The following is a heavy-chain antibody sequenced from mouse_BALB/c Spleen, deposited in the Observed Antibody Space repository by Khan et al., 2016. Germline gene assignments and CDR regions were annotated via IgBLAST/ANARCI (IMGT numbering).Heavy chain of an antibody. V-gene: IGHV2-6-7*01. D-gene: IGHD2-2*01. CDR2: IWGDGST. Sequence: QVQLKESGPGLVAPSQSLSITCTVSGFSIIAYGVNWVRQPPGKGLEWLGMIWGDGSTDYNSALKSRLNNTTDNSRSQVCLKMNSLRTDDTAKYYCARDGWGYYAMDYWGQGTSVTVSP. J-gene: IGHJ4*01. CDR3: ARDGWGYYAMDY. CDR1: GFSIIAYG.